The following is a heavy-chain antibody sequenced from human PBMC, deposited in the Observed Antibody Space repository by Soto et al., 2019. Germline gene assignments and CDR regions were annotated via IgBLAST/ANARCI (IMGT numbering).Heavy chain of an antibody. CDR3: ARGSRYSDMDV. J-gene: IGHJ6*03. D-gene: IGHD3-9*01. CDR1: GFTFSSYS. V-gene: IGHV3-48*01. Sequence: GGSLSLSCAASGFTFSSYSMNWVRQAPGKGLGWVSYFSSSSSTIYYADSVKGRFTISRDNAKNSLYLQMNSLRADDTAVYYCARGSRYSDMDVWGKGTTVTVSS. CDR2: FSSSSSTI.